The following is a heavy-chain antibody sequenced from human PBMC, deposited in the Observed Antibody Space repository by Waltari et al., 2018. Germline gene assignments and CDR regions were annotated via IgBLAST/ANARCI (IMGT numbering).Heavy chain of an antibody. D-gene: IGHD3-10*01. Sequence: EVQLVQSGAEVKKPGATVKIPCQASGYPFIDYFMHWVQQAQGKGLEWVGRIDPEDGETVYAEKFQGRVTITADTSTDTSYLELSSLRSDDTAVYYCAPLPGGSGQTFDYWGQGTLLTVSS. J-gene: IGHJ4*02. CDR3: APLPGGSGQTFDY. V-gene: IGHV1-69-2*01. CDR2: IDPEDGET. CDR1: GYPFIDYF.